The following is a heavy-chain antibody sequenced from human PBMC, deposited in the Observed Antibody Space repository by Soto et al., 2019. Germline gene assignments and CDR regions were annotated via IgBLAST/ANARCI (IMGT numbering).Heavy chain of an antibody. CDR1: GFTFSSYS. V-gene: IGHV3-21*01. CDR3: ARDTRRWXLTPSNFDY. Sequence: GGSLRLSCAASGFTFSSYSMNWVRQAPGKGLEWVSSISSSSSYIYYADSVKGRFTISRDNAKNSLYLQMNSLRAEDTAVYYCARDTRRWXLTPSNFDYWGQGTLVTVSS. D-gene: IGHD6-13*01. CDR2: ISSSSSYI. J-gene: IGHJ4*02.